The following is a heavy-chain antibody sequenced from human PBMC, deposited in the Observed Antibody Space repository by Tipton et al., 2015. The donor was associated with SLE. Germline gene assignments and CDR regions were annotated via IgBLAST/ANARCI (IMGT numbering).Heavy chain of an antibody. CDR1: GGSISSSSYY. J-gene: IGHJ3*02. CDR2: IYYSGST. Sequence: LSCTVSGGSISSSSYYWGWIRQPPGKGLEWIGSIYYSGSTYYNPSLKSRVTISVDTSKNQFSLRLSSVTAADTAVYYCARTYGSGNAFDIWGQGTMVTVSS. D-gene: IGHD3-10*01. V-gene: IGHV4-39*07. CDR3: ARTYGSGNAFDI.